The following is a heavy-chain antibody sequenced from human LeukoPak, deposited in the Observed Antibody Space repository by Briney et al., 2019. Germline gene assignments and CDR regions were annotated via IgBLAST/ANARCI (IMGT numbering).Heavy chain of an antibody. Sequence: GGSLRLSCAASGCSFSSYARSWVGQAAGKGPEGVAYINEDGSRKNYVDSVEGRFTVSRDNAKNTLYLQMNSLRLEDTAVYYCVRDWAPASMQAAPFDCWGQGTLVTVSS. J-gene: IGHJ4*02. CDR3: VRDWAPASMQAAPFDC. CDR2: INEDGSRK. V-gene: IGHV3-7*01. CDR1: GCSFSSYA. D-gene: IGHD2/OR15-2a*01.